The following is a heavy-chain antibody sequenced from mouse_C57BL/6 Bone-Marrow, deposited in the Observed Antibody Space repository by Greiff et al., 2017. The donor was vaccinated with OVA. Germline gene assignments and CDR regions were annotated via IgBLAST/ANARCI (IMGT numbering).Heavy chain of an antibody. D-gene: IGHD2-1*01. Sequence: QVQLQQPGAELVRPGTSVKLSCKASGYTFTSYWMHWVKQRPGQGLEWIGVIDPSDSYTNYNQKFKGKATLTVDTSSSTAYMQLSSLTSEDSAVYYCARPGCNYHFDYWGQGTTLPVSS. CDR3: ARPGCNYHFDY. CDR1: GYTFTSYW. CDR2: IDPSDSYT. V-gene: IGHV1-59*01. J-gene: IGHJ2*01.